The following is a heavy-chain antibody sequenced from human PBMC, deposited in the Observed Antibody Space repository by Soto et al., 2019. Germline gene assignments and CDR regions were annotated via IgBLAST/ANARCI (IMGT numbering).Heavy chain of an antibody. V-gene: IGHV3-23*01. CDR2: ISDSGGST. CDR1: GFTFSSYA. Sequence: EVQLLESGGGLVQPGGSLRLSCAASGFTFSSYAMSWVRQAPGKGLEWVSAISDSGGSTYYADSVKGRFTISRDNSKNTLYLQMNSLRADDTAVYYCAKDRSCSSTSCPPNFDYWGQGTLVTVSS. J-gene: IGHJ4*02. CDR3: AKDRSCSSTSCPPNFDY. D-gene: IGHD2-2*01.